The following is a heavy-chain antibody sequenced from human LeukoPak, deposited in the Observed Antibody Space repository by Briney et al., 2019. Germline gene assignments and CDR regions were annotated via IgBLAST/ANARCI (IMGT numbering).Heavy chain of an antibody. Sequence: SETLSLTCAVYGGSFSGYYWSWIRQPPGKGLEWIGEINHSGSTNYNPSLKSRVTISVDTSKNQFSLKLSSVTAADTAVYYCASAAIYDYIWGSYRYSRQRHFDYWGQGTLVTVSS. V-gene: IGHV4-34*01. CDR1: GGSFSGYY. D-gene: IGHD3-16*02. CDR2: INHSGST. CDR3: ASAAIYDYIWGSYRYSRQRHFDY. J-gene: IGHJ4*02.